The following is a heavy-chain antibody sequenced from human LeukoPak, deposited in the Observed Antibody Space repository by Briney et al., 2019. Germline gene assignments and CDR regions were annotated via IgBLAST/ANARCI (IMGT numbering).Heavy chain of an antibody. V-gene: IGHV1-18*01. CDR2: ISAYNGNT. CDR1: GYTFTSYG. J-gene: IGHJ4*02. CDR3: ARSSALGYSSGWIFDY. D-gene: IGHD6-19*01. Sequence: EASVKVSCKASGYTFTSYGISWVRQAPGQGLEWMGWISAYNGNTNYAQKLQGRVTMTTDTSTITAYMELRSLRSDDTAVYYCARSSALGYSSGWIFDYWGQGTLVTVSS.